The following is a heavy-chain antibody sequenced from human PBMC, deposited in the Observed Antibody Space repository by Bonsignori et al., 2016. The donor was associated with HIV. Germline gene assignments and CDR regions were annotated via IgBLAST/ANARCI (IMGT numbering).Heavy chain of an antibody. J-gene: IGHJ4*02. V-gene: IGHV3-30*09. CDR2: ISPDGSYE. CDR1: GFDFRDYD. CDR3: ARDSRRFGRPGFDL. Sequence: GESLKISCPASGFDFRDYDMHWVRHAPGKGLEWVAHISPDGSYEDYADSVKGRFAISRDNMRNRLYMEMEDLRPEDSALYFCARDSRRFGRPGFDLWGRGTQVTVSS. D-gene: IGHD1-14*01.